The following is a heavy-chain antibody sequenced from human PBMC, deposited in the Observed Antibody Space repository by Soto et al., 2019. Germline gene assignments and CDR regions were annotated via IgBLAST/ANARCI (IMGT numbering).Heavy chain of an antibody. CDR1: GFTFSSYG. Sequence: QVQVVESGGGVVQPGRSLRLSCAASGFTFSSYGMHWVRQAPGKGLEWVAVIWYDGSNKYYADSVKGRFTISRDNSKNTLYLQMNSLRAEDTAVYYCARGISGDYFDYWGQGTLVTVSS. J-gene: IGHJ4*02. CDR2: IWYDGSNK. V-gene: IGHV3-33*01. D-gene: IGHD2-15*01. CDR3: ARGISGDYFDY.